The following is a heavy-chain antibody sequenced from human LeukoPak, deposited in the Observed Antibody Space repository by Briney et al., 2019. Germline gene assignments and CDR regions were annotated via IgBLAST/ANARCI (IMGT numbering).Heavy chain of an antibody. CDR2: IYYSGST. Sequence: PSETLSLTCTVSGGSISSSSYYWGWTRQPPGKGLEWIGSIYYSGSTYYNPSLKSRVTISVDTSKNQFSLKLSSVTAADTAVYYCAVPWRDGYFFDYWGQGTLVTVSS. J-gene: IGHJ4*02. V-gene: IGHV4-39*01. CDR1: GGSISSSSYY. CDR3: AVPWRDGYFFDY. D-gene: IGHD5-24*01.